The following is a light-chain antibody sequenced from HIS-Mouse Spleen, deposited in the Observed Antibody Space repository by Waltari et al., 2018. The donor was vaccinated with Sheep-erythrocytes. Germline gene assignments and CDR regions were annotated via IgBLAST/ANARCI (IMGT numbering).Light chain of an antibody. CDR3: QSADSSGTYV. CDR1: ALPKQY. Sequence: SYELTQPPSVSVSPGQTARITCSGDALPKQYASWYQQKPGQAPVLVRYKDSERPSGIPERFSGSSSGTTVTLTISGVQAEDEADYYCQSADSSGTYVFGTGTKVTVL. CDR2: KDS. J-gene: IGLJ1*01. V-gene: IGLV3-25*03.